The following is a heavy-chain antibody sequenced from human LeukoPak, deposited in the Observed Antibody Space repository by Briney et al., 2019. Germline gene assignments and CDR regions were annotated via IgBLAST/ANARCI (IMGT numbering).Heavy chain of an antibody. D-gene: IGHD2-8*01. CDR1: GFTFSSHW. CDR3: VRDYVQYGSPVPMAGD. Sequence: PGGSLRLSCAASGFTFSSHWMSWVRQAPGRGLEWVAIIKQDGSEKYYVDSVKGRVTISRDNAKNSLYLQMNSLRTEDTAVYYCVRDYVQYGSPVPMAGDWGQGTLVTVSS. CDR2: IKQDGSEK. V-gene: IGHV3-7*01. J-gene: IGHJ4*02.